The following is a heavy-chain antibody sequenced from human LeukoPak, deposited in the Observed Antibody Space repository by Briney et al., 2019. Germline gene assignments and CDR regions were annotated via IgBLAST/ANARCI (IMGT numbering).Heavy chain of an antibody. CDR1: GYTFTSHY. D-gene: IGHD3-10*01. CDR3: ARDSPRVYYGSGSYYNALGY. V-gene: IGHV1-46*01. CDR2: INPSGGST. J-gene: IGHJ4*02. Sequence: GASVKVSCKASGYTFTSHYMHWVRQAPGQGLEWMGIINPSGGSTSYAQKFQGRVTMTRDTSTSTVYMELSSLRSEDTTVYYCARDSPRVYYGSGSYYNALGYWGQGTLVTVSS.